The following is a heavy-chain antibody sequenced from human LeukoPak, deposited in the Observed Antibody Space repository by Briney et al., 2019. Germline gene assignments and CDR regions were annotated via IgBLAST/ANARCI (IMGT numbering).Heavy chain of an antibody. CDR1: GGSFSGYY. J-gene: IGHJ4*02. Sequence: PSETLSLTCAVYGGSFSGYYWSWIRQPPGKGLKWIGEINHSGSTNYNPSLKSRVTISVDTSKNQFSLKLSSVTAADTAVYYCARGPVTNSYYYDSSGYYYDVGIDYWGQGTLVTVSS. CDR3: ARGPVTNSYYYDSSGYYYDVGIDY. D-gene: IGHD3-22*01. CDR2: INHSGST. V-gene: IGHV4-34*01.